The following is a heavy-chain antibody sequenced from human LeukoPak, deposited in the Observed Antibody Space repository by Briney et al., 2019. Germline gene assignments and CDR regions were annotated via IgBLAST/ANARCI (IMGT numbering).Heavy chain of an antibody. J-gene: IGHJ2*01. D-gene: IGHD2-15*01. Sequence: SETLSLTCTVSGGSIRSNNYYWGWIRQPPGKGLEWIGSIYYSGSTYYNPSLKSRVTISVDTSKNQLSLRLSSVTAADTAVYYCARGGKAAVRFDLWGRGTLVTVSS. CDR3: ARGGKAAVRFDL. CDR2: IYYSGST. V-gene: IGHV4-39*01. CDR1: GGSIRSNNYY.